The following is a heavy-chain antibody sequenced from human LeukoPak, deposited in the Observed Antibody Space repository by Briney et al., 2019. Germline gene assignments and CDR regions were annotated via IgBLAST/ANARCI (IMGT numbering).Heavy chain of an antibody. CDR1: GYTFTSYD. J-gene: IGHJ4*02. CDR2: MNPNSGNI. Sequence: GASVKVSCKASGYTFTSYDINWARQATGQGLEWMGWMNPNSGNIGYAQKFQGRVTMTRNTSISTAYMELSSLRSEDTSIYYCTRGFSHLTPLDYWGQGTLVTVSS. D-gene: IGHD3-9*01. V-gene: IGHV1-8*01. CDR3: TRGFSHLTPLDY.